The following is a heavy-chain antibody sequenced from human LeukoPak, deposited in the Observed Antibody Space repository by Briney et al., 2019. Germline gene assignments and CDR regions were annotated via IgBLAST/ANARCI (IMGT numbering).Heavy chain of an antibody. D-gene: IGHD1-26*01. CDR2: IYHSGST. J-gene: IGHJ4*02. CDR1: GYSISSGYY. V-gene: IGHV4-38-2*02. Sequence: SETLSLTCTVSGYSISSGYYWGWIRQPPGKGLEWIGSIYHSGSTYYNPSLKSRVTISVDTSKNQFSLKLSSVTAADTAVYYCARVLVSGSYYWGQGTLVTVSS. CDR3: ARVLVSGSYY.